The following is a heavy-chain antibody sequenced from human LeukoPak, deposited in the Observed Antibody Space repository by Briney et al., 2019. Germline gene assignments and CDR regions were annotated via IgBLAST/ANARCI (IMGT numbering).Heavy chain of an antibody. CDR1: GGSISSGSYY. Sequence: PSETLSLTCTVSGGSISSGSYYWSWIRQPAGKGLEWIGRIYTGGSSNYNPSLKSRVTISLDTSKDQFSLKLSSVTAADTAVYYCARDKGIVGATNEPDAFDIWGQGTMVTVSS. D-gene: IGHD1-26*01. V-gene: IGHV4-61*02. CDR2: IYTGGSS. J-gene: IGHJ3*02. CDR3: ARDKGIVGATNEPDAFDI.